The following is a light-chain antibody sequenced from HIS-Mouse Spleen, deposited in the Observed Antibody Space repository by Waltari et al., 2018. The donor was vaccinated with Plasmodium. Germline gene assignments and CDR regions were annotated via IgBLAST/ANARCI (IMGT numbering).Light chain of an antibody. CDR2: KAS. CDR3: QQYNSYWT. CDR1: QSISSW. J-gene: IGKJ1*01. Sequence: DIQMHQSPSTLSASVGDRVTITCRASQSISSWLAWYQQKPGKAPKLLIYKASSLESGVPSRFSGSGSGTEFTLTISSLQPDDFATYYCQQYNSYWTFGQGTKVEIK. V-gene: IGKV1-5*03.